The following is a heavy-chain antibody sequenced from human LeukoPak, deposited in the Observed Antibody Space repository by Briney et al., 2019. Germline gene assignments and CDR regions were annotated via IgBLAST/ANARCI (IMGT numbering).Heavy chain of an antibody. CDR3: ARLLYFASGSLDYYLDY. CDR2: IYYSGSP. CDR1: GDSISASNYY. V-gene: IGHV4-39*01. D-gene: IGHD3-10*01. Sequence: SETLSLTCTVSGDSISASNYYWAWIRQPPGKGLERIGSIYYSGSPYYNPSLQNRVTISVDTSKNQFSLRLFSVTAADSAVYYCARLLYFASGSLDYYLDYWGQGTLITVSS. J-gene: IGHJ4*02.